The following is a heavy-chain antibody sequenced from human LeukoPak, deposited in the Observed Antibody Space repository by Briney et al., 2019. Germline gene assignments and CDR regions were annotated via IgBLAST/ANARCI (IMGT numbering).Heavy chain of an antibody. CDR1: GYTFTSYD. Sequence: ASVKVSCKASGYTFTSYDINWVRQATGQGLEWMGWMNPNSGNTGYAQKFQGRVTITRNTSISTAYMELSSLRSEDTAVYYCARDRIAAAADSLYYFDYWGQGTLVTVSS. D-gene: IGHD6-6*01. CDR3: ARDRIAAAADSLYYFDY. V-gene: IGHV1-8*03. CDR2: MNPNSGNT. J-gene: IGHJ4*02.